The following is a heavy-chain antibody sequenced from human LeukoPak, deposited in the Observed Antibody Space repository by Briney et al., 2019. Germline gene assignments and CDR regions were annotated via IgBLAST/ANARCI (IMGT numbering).Heavy chain of an antibody. CDR3: ARDYRCSGGSCYAY. CDR2: IIPIFGTA. J-gene: IGHJ4*02. V-gene: IGHV1-69*13. CDR1: GGTFSSYA. D-gene: IGHD2-15*01. Sequence: SVKVSCKASGGTFSSYAISWVRQAPGQGLEWMGGIIPIFGTANYAQEFQGRVTITADESTSTAYMELSSLRSEDTAVYYCARDYRCSGGSCYAYWGQGTLVTVSS.